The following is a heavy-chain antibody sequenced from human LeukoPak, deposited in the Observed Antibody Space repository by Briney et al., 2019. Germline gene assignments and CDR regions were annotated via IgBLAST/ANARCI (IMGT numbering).Heavy chain of an antibody. V-gene: IGHV3-11*01. CDR2: ISSSGSTI. CDR1: GFTFSDYY. Sequence: GGSLRLSCAASGFTFSDYYMSWIRQAPGKGLEWVSYISSSGSTIYYADSVKGRFTISRDNAKNPLYLQMNSLRAEDTAVYYCARDHYYYYMDVWGKGTTVTISS. J-gene: IGHJ6*03. CDR3: ARDHYYYYMDV.